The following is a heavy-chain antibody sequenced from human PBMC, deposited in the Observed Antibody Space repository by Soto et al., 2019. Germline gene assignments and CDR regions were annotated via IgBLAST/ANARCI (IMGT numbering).Heavy chain of an antibody. V-gene: IGHV1-69*12. CDR3: ARDPLDSYGYFDY. D-gene: IGHD5-18*01. J-gene: IGHJ4*02. Sequence: QVQLVQSGAEVKKPGSSVKVSCKASGGTFSSYAISWVRQAPGQGLEWMGGIIPIFGTANYAQKFQGRVTITADESTSTASLELSSLRSEDTAVYYCARDPLDSYGYFDYWGQGTLVTVSS. CDR1: GGTFSSYA. CDR2: IIPIFGTA.